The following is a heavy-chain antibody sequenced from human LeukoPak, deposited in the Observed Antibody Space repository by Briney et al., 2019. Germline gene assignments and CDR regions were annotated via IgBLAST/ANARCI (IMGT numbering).Heavy chain of an antibody. CDR3: ARDNTDTAMVQWFDP. J-gene: IGHJ5*02. CDR1: GGSISSSSYY. V-gene: IGHV4-39*07. D-gene: IGHD5-18*01. CDR2: IYYSGST. Sequence: PSETLSLTCTVSGGSISSSSYYWGWIRQPPGKGLEWIGSIYYSGSTYYNPSLKSRVTISVDTSKNQFSLKLSSVTAADTAVYYCARDNTDTAMVQWFDPWGQGTLVTVSS.